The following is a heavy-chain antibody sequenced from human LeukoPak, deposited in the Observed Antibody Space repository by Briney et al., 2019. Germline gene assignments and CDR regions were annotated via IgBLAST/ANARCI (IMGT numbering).Heavy chain of an antibody. CDR1: GFTFSDYY. V-gene: IGHV3-11*05. Sequence: PGGSLRLSCAASGFTFSDYYMSWIRQAPGKGLEWVSYISTSGSDTYYADSVKGRFTISRDNSKNTLYLQMNSLRAEDTAVYYCAKDQDSSGWYPNWFDHWGQGTLVTVSS. D-gene: IGHD6-19*01. J-gene: IGHJ5*02. CDR2: ISTSGSDT. CDR3: AKDQDSSGWYPNWFDH.